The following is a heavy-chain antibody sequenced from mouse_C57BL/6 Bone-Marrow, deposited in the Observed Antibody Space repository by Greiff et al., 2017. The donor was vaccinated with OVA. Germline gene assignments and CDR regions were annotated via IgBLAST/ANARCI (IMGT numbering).Heavy chain of an antibody. CDR2: LRLKSDNYAT. CDR1: GFTFSNYW. J-gene: IGHJ2*01. CDR3: TRYLPPPYYFDY. Sequence: EVKVEESGGGLVQPGGSMKLSCVASGFTFSNYWLNWVRQSPEKGLEWVAQLRLKSDNYATHYAESVKGRFTISRDDSKSSVYLQTNNLRAEDTGIYYCTRYLPPPYYFDYWGQGTTLTVSS. V-gene: IGHV6-3*01.